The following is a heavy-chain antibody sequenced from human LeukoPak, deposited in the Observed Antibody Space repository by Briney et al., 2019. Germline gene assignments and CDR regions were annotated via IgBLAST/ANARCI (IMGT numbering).Heavy chain of an antibody. CDR2: ISSSSSTI. V-gene: IGHV3-48*04. CDR1: GFTFSSYS. Sequence: GGSLRLSCAASGFTFSSYSMNWVRQAPGKGLEWVSYISSSSSTIYYADSVKGRFTISRDNAKNSLYLQMNSLRAEDTAVYYCARDWEGIVGSYGMDVWGQGTTVTVSS. J-gene: IGHJ6*02. D-gene: IGHD1-26*01. CDR3: ARDWEGIVGSYGMDV.